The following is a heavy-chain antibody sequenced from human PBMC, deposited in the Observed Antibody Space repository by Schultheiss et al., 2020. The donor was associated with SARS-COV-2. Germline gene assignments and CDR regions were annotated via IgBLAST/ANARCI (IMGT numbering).Heavy chain of an antibody. V-gene: IGHV5-51*01. CDR2: IYPGDSDT. CDR1: GYSFTSYW. D-gene: IGHD3-10*01. J-gene: IGHJ4*02. Sequence: GGSLRLSCKGSGYSFTSYWIGWVRQMPGKGLEWMGIIYPGDSDTRYSPSFQGQVTISADKSISTAYLQWSSLKASDTAMYYCARGRRGSGSFRLTGPTYFDYWGQGTLVTVSS. CDR3: ARGRRGSGSFRLTGPTYFDY.